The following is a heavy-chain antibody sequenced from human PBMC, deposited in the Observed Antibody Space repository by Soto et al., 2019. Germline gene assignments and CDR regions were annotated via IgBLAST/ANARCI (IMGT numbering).Heavy chain of an antibody. CDR1: GYTFTSYD. CDR3: ASRGHSSSSTFRYHDYGMDV. CDR2: MNPHSGNT. Sequence: QVQLVQSGAEVKKPGASVKVSCKASGYTFTSYDINWVRQATGQGLEWMGWMNPHSGNTGYAQKFQGRVTMTRNTAISTAYMELSSLISKDTAVYYCASRGHSSSSTFRYHDYGMDVWGQGTTVTVSS. D-gene: IGHD6-6*01. V-gene: IGHV1-8*01. J-gene: IGHJ6*02.